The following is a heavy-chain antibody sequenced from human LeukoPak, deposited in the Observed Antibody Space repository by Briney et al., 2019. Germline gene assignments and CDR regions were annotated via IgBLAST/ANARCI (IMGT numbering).Heavy chain of an antibody. J-gene: IGHJ3*02. CDR2: IIPIFGTA. Sequence: ASVKVSCKASGGTFSSYAISWMRQAPGQGLEWMGGIIPIFGTANYAQKFQGRVTITADESTSTAYMELSSLRSEDTAVYYCARAQEGGVVVVTAINAFDIWGQGTMVTVSS. D-gene: IGHD2-21*02. CDR1: GGTFSSYA. CDR3: ARAQEGGVVVVTAINAFDI. V-gene: IGHV1-69*13.